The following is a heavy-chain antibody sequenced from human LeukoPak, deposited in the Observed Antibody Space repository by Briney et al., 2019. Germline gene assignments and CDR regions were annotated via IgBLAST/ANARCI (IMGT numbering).Heavy chain of an antibody. CDR2: ISWNSGSI. V-gene: IGHV3-9*03. J-gene: IGHJ4*02. Sequence: GGSLRLSCAASGFTFDDYAMHWVRQAPGKGLEWVSGISWNSGSIGYADSVKGRFTISRDNAKNSLYLQMNSLRAEDMALYYCARDGALITIFGVVINYFDYWGQGTLVTVSS. CDR1: GFTFDDYA. D-gene: IGHD3-3*01. CDR3: ARDGALITIFGVVINYFDY.